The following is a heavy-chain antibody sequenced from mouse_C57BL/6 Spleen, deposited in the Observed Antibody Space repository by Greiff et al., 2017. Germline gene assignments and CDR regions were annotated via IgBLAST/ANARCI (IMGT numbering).Heavy chain of an antibody. D-gene: IGHD2-4*01. CDR2: ISDGGSYT. V-gene: IGHV5-4*01. Sequence: DVQLVESGGGLVKPGGSLKLSCAASGFTFSSYAMSWVRQTPEKRLEWVATISDGGSYTYYPDNVKGRFTISRDNAKNNLYLQMSHLKSEDTAMYYCARDERLPAWFAYWGQGTLVTVSA. CDR1: GFTFSSYA. J-gene: IGHJ3*01. CDR3: ARDERLPAWFAY.